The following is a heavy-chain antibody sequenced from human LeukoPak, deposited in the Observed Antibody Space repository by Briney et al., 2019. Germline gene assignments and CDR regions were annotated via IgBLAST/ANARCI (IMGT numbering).Heavy chain of an antibody. CDR1: GFTFSSYE. CDR2: ISSSGSTI. D-gene: IGHD2-15*01. Sequence: RTGGSLRLSCAASGFTFSSYEMNWVRQAPGKGLEWVSYISSSGSTIYYADSVKGRFTISRDNSRNTLYLQMSTLRAEDTAVYFCAKSPVSSCRGSFCYPFDYWGQGNLVTVSS. V-gene: IGHV3-48*03. CDR3: AKSPVSSCRGSFCYPFDY. J-gene: IGHJ4*02.